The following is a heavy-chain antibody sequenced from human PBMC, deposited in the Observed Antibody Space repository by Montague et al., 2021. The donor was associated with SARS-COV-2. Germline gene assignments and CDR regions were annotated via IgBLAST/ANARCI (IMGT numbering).Heavy chain of an antibody. V-gene: IGHV4-39*07. J-gene: IGHJ6*02. Sequence: SETLSLTCTVSGGSISSSRYYWVWIRQSPEKGLEWIGSIFYTGSAFYNPSLRSRVAISVDRSNNQFSLTLTSVTAADTAVYYCTRYGVQLFREGLQKSGLDVWGQGTPVIVSS. CDR2: IFYTGSA. D-gene: IGHD6-13*01. CDR3: TRYGVQLFREGLQKSGLDV. CDR1: GGSISSSRYY.